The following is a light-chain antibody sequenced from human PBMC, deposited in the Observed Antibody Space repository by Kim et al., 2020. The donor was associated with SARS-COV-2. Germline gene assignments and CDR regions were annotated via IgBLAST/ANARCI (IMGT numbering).Light chain of an antibody. CDR1: QSLLHSNGYNC. CDR2: LGS. V-gene: IGKV2-28*01. J-gene: IGKJ1*01. Sequence: EIVMTQSPPSLPVTPGEPASISCRSSQSLLHSNGYNCLNWYVQKPGQSPQILIYLGSYRASGVPDRFSGSGSGTAFTLQSSRVEAEDVGVYYCVQSLQSRTFGQGTKVDIK. CDR3: VQSLQSRT.